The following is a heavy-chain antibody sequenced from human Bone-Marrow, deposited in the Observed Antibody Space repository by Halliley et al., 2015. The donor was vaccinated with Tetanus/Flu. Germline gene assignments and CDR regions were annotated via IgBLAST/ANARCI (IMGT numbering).Heavy chain of an antibody. Sequence: SLRLSCAASGFTFSIYWMSWVRQAPGKGLEWVANIKQDGSEKYYVDSVKGRFSISRDNAKKSLYLQMNSLRAEDTAVYYCAREPRIAVDGGTWFGPWGQGTLVTVSS. CDR2: IKQDGSEK. CDR3: AREPRIAVDGGTWFGP. D-gene: IGHD6-13*01. V-gene: IGHV3-7*01. CDR1: GFTFSIYW. J-gene: IGHJ5*02.